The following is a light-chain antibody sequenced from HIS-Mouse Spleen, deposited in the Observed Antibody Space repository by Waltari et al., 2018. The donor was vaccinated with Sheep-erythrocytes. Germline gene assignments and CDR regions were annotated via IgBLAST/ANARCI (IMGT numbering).Light chain of an antibody. Sequence: SYELTQPPSVSVSPGQTARITCSGDALPKKYAYWYQQKSGQAPVLVIYEASNRPSGVTVRFSGSSSGKMATLTISGAQVEDEADYYCYSTDSSGNHRVFGGGTKLTVL. V-gene: IGLV3-10*01. CDR1: ALPKKY. CDR2: EAS. CDR3: YSTDSSGNHRV. J-gene: IGLJ2*01.